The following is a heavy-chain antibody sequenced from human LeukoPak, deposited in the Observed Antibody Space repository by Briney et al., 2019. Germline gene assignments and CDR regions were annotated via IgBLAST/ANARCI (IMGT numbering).Heavy chain of an antibody. Sequence: GASVKVSCKASGYTFTGYYMHWVRQAPGQGLEWMGRINPSSGGTNYAQKFQGRITMTRDTSLSTAYMDLSRLRSDDTAVYYCAATLTGNYFDLWGQGTLVTVSS. CDR2: INPSSGGT. V-gene: IGHV1-2*06. CDR1: GYTFTGYY. J-gene: IGHJ4*02. CDR3: AATLTGNYFDL. D-gene: IGHD3-9*01.